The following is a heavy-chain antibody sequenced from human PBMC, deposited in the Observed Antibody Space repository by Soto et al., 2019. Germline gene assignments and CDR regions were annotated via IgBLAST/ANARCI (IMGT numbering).Heavy chain of an antibody. CDR3: ARAPQLWLRVGVGYFDY. J-gene: IGHJ4*02. CDR2: IYYSGST. CDR1: GGSISSGDYY. Sequence: QVQLQESGPGLVKPSQTLSLTCTVSGGSISSGDYYWSWIRQPPGKGLEWIGYIYYSGSTYYNPSLKGRVTISVDTSKNQFSLKLSSVTAADTAVYYCARAPQLWLRVGVGYFDYWGQGTLVTVSS. D-gene: IGHD5-18*01. V-gene: IGHV4-30-4*01.